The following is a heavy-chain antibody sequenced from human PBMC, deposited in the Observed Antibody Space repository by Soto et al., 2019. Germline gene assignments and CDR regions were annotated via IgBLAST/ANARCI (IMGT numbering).Heavy chain of an antibody. V-gene: IGHV2-5*02. CDR1: GFSLSTSGVG. D-gene: IGHD4-17*01. Sequence: QITLKESGAALLKPTQTLTLTCTFAGFSLSTSGVGGGWIRQPPGKALEWLALIYWDDDKRYSPSLKSRLTIPEDTSKDQVIPTMTNMDHVDTAKYHCANRQMTVYFDYWGQGTHVTVSS. CDR3: ANRQMTVYFDY. CDR2: IYWDDDK. J-gene: IGHJ4*02.